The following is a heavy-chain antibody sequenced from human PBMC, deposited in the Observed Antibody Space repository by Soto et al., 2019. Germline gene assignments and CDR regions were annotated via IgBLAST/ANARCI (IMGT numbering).Heavy chain of an antibody. CDR1: GGTFSSHS. Sequence: VQLMQSGAEVKKPGSSVKVSCKASGGTFSSHSINWVRQAPGQGLEWMGGVISLFGTANYAHNFKGRVTITADQSTSTAYMELNSLISYDTAVYYCAREVGYGDFSAALLDWGQGTLVTVSS. CDR2: VISLFGTA. D-gene: IGHD4-17*01. V-gene: IGHV1-69*01. J-gene: IGHJ4*02. CDR3: AREVGYGDFSAALLD.